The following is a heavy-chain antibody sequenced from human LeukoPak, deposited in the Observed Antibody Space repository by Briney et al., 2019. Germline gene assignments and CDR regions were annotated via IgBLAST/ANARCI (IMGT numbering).Heavy chain of an antibody. V-gene: IGHV1-58*01. Sequence: SVKVSCKASGFTFTSSAVQWVRQARGQRLEWIGWIVVGSGNTNYAQKFQERDTITRDMSTSTAYMELSSLRSEDTAVYYCAAVLGSGSYLYYFDYWGQGTLVTVSS. CDR2: IVVGSGNT. CDR1: GFTFTSSA. J-gene: IGHJ4*02. CDR3: AAVLGSGSYLYYFDY. D-gene: IGHD3-10*01.